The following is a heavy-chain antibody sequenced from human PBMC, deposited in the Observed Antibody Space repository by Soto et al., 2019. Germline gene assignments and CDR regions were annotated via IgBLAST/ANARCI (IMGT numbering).Heavy chain of an antibody. J-gene: IGHJ6*01. D-gene: IGHD2-8*01. CDR1: GYSFTDYH. CDR3: ARGDSTDFSNGVCSFVDNHEMDV. V-gene: IGHV1-2*04. CDR2: INPKSGGT. Sequence: ASVKVSCKASGYSFTDYHIHWVRQAPGQGLEWLGRINPKSGGTSTAQKFQGWVTMTTDTSISTASMELTRLTSDDTAIYYCARGDSTDFSNGVCSFVDNHEMDVW.